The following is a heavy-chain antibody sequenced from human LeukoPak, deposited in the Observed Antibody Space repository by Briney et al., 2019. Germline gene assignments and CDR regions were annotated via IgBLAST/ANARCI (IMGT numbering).Heavy chain of an antibody. Sequence: SETLSLTYTVSGGSISSYYWSWIRQPPGKGLEWIGYIYYSGSTNYNPSLKSRVTISVDTSKNQFSLKLSSVTAADTAVYYCARVLAARSRFDYWGQGTLVTVSS. D-gene: IGHD6-6*01. CDR2: IYYSGST. CDR3: ARVLAARSRFDY. V-gene: IGHV4-59*01. CDR1: GGSISSYY. J-gene: IGHJ4*02.